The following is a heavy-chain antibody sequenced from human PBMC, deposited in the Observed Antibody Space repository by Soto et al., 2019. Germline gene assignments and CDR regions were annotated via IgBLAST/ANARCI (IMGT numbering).Heavy chain of an antibody. V-gene: IGHV5-51*01. J-gene: IGHJ3*02. CDR1: GYSFTSYW. D-gene: IGHD2-15*01. Sequence: PGESLKISCKGSGYSFTSYWIGWVRQMPGKGLEWMGIIYPGDSDTRYSPSFQGQVTISADKSISTAYLQWSSLKASDTAMYYCARHSIVTPPSDAFDIWGQGTMVTVSS. CDR3: ARHSIVTPPSDAFDI. CDR2: IYPGDSDT.